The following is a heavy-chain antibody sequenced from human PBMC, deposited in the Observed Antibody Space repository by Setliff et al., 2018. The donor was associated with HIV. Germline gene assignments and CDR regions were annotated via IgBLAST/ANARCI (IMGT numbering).Heavy chain of an antibody. V-gene: IGHV1-46*01. Sequence: ASVKVSCKASGYTFTNSFMHWVRQAPGQGLEWMGIINPSDGATTYAGNFQDRVTMTSDTSTSTVYMELSSLGSEDTAVYYCARHIVVVTATYYYYGMDVWGQGTTVTVSS. CDR3: ARHIVVVTATYYYYGMDV. J-gene: IGHJ6*02. D-gene: IGHD2-21*02. CDR2: INPSDGAT. CDR1: GYTFTNSF.